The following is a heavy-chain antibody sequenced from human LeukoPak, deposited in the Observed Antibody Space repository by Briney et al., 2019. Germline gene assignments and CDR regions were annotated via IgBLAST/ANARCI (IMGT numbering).Heavy chain of an antibody. V-gene: IGHV3-74*01. CDR2: INNDGSST. J-gene: IGHJ4*02. Sequence: GGSLRLSCPPSGFTFTSFWIHWVRQVPGKGRVWVSYINNDGSSTSYADSVKGRFTISRDNAKNTLYLQMKSLRGEDTAVYYCARGGIAKGIDYWGQGTLVTVSS. CDR3: ARGGIAKGIDY. D-gene: IGHD6-13*01. CDR1: GFTFTSFW.